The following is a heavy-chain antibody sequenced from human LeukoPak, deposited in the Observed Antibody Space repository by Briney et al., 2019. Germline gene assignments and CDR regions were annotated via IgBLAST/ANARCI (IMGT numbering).Heavy chain of an antibody. J-gene: IGHJ6*03. CDR2: ISYDGSNK. V-gene: IGHV3-30-3*01. D-gene: IGHD2-2*01. CDR3: ARQYCSSTSCRDCYYYYMDV. Sequence: GGSLRLSCAASGFTFSSYAMHWVRQAPGKGLEWVAVISYDGSNKYYADSVKGRFTISRDNSKNTLYLQMNSLRAEDTAVYYCARQYCSSTSCRDCYYYYMDVWGKGTTVTVSS. CDR1: GFTFSSYA.